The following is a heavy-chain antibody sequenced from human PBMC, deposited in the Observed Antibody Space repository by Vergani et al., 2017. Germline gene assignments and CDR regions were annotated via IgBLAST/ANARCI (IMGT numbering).Heavy chain of an antibody. Sequence: QVQLQESGPGLVKPSETLSLTCTVSGGSISSYYWGWIRQPPGKGLEWIGSIYYSGSTYYNPSLKSRVTISVDTSKNQFSLKLSSVTAADTAVYYCARDGGEQQLDHFDYWGQGTLVTVSS. CDR1: GGSISSYY. CDR3: ARDGGEQQLDHFDY. CDR2: IYYSGST. V-gene: IGHV4-39*07. D-gene: IGHD6-13*01. J-gene: IGHJ4*02.